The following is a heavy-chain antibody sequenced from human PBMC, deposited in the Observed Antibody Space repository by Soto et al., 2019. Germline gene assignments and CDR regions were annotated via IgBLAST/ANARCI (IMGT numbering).Heavy chain of an antibody. CDR2: IVVGSGNT. CDR3: AAADEGWKLALDV. CDR1: EFTFTSST. Sequence: ASVKVSCKASEFTFTSSTVQWVRQARGQRLEWIGWIVVGSGNTNYAQKFQERVTITRDMSTSTAYMELSSLRSEDTAVYYCAAADEGWKLALDVWGQGTTVTVSS. V-gene: IGHV1-58*01. J-gene: IGHJ6*02. D-gene: IGHD3-3*02.